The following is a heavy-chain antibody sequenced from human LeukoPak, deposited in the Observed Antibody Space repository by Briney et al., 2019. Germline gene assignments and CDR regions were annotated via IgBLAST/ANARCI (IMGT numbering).Heavy chain of an antibody. J-gene: IGHJ2*01. D-gene: IGHD6-19*01. CDR1: GYTFTGYY. Sequence: VASVKVSCKASGYTFTGYYKHWVRQAPGQGLEWMGWINPNSGGTNYAQKFQGRVTMTRDTSISTAYMELSRLRSDDTAVYYCARDPLAVAGTADWYFDLWGRGTLVTVSS. V-gene: IGHV1-2*02. CDR3: ARDPLAVAGTADWYFDL. CDR2: INPNSGGT.